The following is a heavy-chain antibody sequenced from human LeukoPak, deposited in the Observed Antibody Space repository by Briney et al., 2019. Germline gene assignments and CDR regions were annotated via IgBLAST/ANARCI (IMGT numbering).Heavy chain of an antibody. CDR3: AREYYGSGSYSLRFDY. CDR1: GYTFTSYG. J-gene: IGHJ4*02. D-gene: IGHD3-10*01. Sequence: ASVKVSCKASGYTFTSYGISWVRQAPGQGLEWMGWISAYNGNTNYAQKLQGRVTMTTDTSTSTAYMELRSLRSDDTAVYYCAREYYGSGSYSLRFDYWGQGILVTVSS. CDR2: ISAYNGNT. V-gene: IGHV1-18*01.